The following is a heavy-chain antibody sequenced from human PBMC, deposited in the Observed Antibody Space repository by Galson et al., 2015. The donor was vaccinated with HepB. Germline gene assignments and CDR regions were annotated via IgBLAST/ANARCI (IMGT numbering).Heavy chain of an antibody. CDR3: ARANRWESYYDY. Sequence: SVKVSCKASGYTFTSYALHWVRQAPGQRLEWMGWINGGNGNTEYSQKLQGRVTISRDTSASTAYMELSSLRSEDTAVYYCARANRWESYYDYWGQGTLVTVSS. CDR1: GYTFTSYA. V-gene: IGHV1-3*01. CDR2: INGGNGNT. J-gene: IGHJ4*02. D-gene: IGHD1-26*01.